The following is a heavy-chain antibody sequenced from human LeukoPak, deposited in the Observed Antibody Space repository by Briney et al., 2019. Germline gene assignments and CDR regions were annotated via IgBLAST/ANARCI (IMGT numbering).Heavy chain of an antibody. J-gene: IGHJ4*02. CDR3: ASSVTHPGSYCGGDCYSFDY. CDR1: GFTVSSNY. V-gene: IGHV3-66*02. CDR2: IYSGGST. Sequence: GSLRLSCAASGFTVSSNYMSWVRQAPGKGLEWVSVIYSGGSTYYADSVKGRFTISRDNSKNTLYLQMNSLRAEDTAVYYCASSVTHPGSYCGGDCYSFDYWGQGTLVTVSS. D-gene: IGHD2-21*02.